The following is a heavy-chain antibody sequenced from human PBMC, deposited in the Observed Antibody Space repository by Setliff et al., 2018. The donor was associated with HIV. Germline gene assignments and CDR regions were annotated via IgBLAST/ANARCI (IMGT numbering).Heavy chain of an antibody. CDR3: ARQGSSSFWYLDL. Sequence: SETLSLTCAVSGYYINTGFYWGWIRQAPGKGLEWIGSIYHSGSGFSNPSLKSRVTISADTSKNALYLKLASVTTADTAMYYCARQGSSSFWYLDLWGRGTLVTVAS. V-gene: IGHV4-38-2*01. J-gene: IGHJ2*01. CDR2: IYHSGSG. CDR1: GYYINTGFY. D-gene: IGHD6-6*01.